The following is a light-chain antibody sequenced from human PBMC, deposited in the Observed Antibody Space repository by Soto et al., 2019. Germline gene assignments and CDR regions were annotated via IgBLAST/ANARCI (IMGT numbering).Light chain of an antibody. Sequence: DIQMTQSPSTLSASVGDRVTITCRASQSISSWLAWYQQKPGKAPKLLIYDASSLESGVPSRFSGTGLGTEFTLTIGSMQTDDFATYYCQQYNSYSWTFGQGTKVDIK. V-gene: IGKV1-5*01. CDR2: DAS. CDR1: QSISSW. CDR3: QQYNSYSWT. J-gene: IGKJ1*01.